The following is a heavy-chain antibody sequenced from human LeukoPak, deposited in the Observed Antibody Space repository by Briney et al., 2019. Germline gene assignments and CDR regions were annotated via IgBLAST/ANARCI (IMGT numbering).Heavy chain of an antibody. V-gene: IGHV4-39*01. D-gene: IGHD3-10*01. CDR1: GGSFSGGAYY. CDR2: IYYSGST. J-gene: IGHJ6*02. Sequence: SETLSLTCTVSGGSFSGGAYYWDWIRQPPGKGLEWIASIYYSGSTYYNPSLKSRVTISVDTSKNQFSLTLSSVIAADTAVYFCARYNRDSGGYGMDVWGQGTTVTVSS. CDR3: ARYNRDSGGYGMDV.